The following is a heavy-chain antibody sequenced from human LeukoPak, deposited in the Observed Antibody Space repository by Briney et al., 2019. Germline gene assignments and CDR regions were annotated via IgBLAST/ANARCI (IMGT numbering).Heavy chain of an antibody. D-gene: IGHD5-12*01. V-gene: IGHV3-7*01. CDR2: INQDGSEK. CDR1: GFTFSSFW. CDR3: ARDGGVSGYDLLDY. J-gene: IGHJ4*01. Sequence: GGSLRLSCAASGFTFSSFWMTWVRQAPGKGLEWVANINQDGSEKYYVDTVKGRFTISRDNAKNSVYLQMNSLGDEDTAVYYCARDGGVSGYDLLDYWGQGTLVTVSS.